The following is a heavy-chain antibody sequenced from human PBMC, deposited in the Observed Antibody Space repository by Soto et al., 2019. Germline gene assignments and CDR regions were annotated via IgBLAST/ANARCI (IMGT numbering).Heavy chain of an antibody. J-gene: IGHJ3*02. CDR1: GYTFTSYY. Sequence: GASVKVSCKASGYTFTSYYMHWVRQAPGQGLEWMGIINPSGGSTSYAQKFQGRVTMTRDTSTSTVYMELSSLRSEDTAVYYCARDSSYSGSSHDAFDIWGQGTMVTVSS. CDR3: ARDSSYSGSSHDAFDI. D-gene: IGHD1-26*01. CDR2: INPSGGST. V-gene: IGHV1-46*01.